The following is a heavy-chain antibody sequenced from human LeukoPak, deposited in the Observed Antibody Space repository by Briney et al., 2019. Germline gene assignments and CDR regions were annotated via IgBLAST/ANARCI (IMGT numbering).Heavy chain of an antibody. CDR2: INHSGST. V-gene: IGHV4-34*01. Sequence: SETLSLTCAVYGGSFSGYYWSWIRQPPGKGLEWIGEINHSGSTNYNPSLKSRVTISVDTSKNQFSLKLSSVTAADTAVYYCATLGFGLTEDWGQGTLVTVSS. D-gene: IGHD3-10*01. CDR1: GGSFSGYY. CDR3: ATLGFGLTED. J-gene: IGHJ4*02.